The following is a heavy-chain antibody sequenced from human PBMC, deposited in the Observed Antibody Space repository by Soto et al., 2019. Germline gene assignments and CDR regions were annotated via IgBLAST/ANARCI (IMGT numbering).Heavy chain of an antibody. V-gene: IGHV4-39*07. J-gene: IGHJ6*02. CDR1: GDSISSNSHY. CDR2: IYYDGNT. CDR3: ASVTRTCISTSCYRYYYGMDV. D-gene: IGHD2-2*02. Sequence: PSETLSLTCTVSGDSISSNSHYWGWIRQPPWKGLESIANIYYDGNTYYNPSLKSRVTISLDTSKNQFSLKLSSVTAADTAVYYCASVTRTCISTSCYRYYYGMDVWGQGTTVTVSS.